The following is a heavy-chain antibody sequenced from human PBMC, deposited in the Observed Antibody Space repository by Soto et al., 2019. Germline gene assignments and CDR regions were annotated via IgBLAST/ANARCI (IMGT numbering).Heavy chain of an antibody. V-gene: IGHV4-61*01. CDR3: ARAMLRFSSDY. Sequence: QVQLQESGPGLVKPSETLSLTCTVSGGSVSSGSYYWSWIRQPPGKGLEWIGYIYYSGSTNYNPSLKGRVTISVDTSKNQFSLKLSSVTAADTAVYYCARAMLRFSSDYWGQGTLVTVSS. CDR2: IYYSGST. J-gene: IGHJ4*02. CDR1: GGSVSSGSYY. D-gene: IGHD3-3*01.